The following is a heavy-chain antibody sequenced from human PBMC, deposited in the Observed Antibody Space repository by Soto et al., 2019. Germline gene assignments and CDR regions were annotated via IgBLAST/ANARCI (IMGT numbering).Heavy chain of an antibody. D-gene: IGHD6-19*01. J-gene: IGHJ4*02. CDR1: GFTFSSYS. CDR2: ISSSSSTI. Sequence: EVQLVESGGGLVQPGGSLRLSCAASGFTFSSYSMNWVRQAPGKGLEWVSYISSSSSTIYYADSVKGRFTISRDNAKNSLYLQMNSLRAEDTAVYYCVRRAVADFDYWGQGTLVTVSS. V-gene: IGHV3-48*01. CDR3: VRRAVADFDY.